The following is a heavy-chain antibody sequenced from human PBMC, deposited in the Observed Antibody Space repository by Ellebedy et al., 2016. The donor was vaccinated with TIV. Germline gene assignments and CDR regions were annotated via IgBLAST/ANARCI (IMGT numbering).Heavy chain of an antibody. CDR2: LSGSSYYR. Sequence: GESLKISCVASGFTFPDYTMNWVRQAPGKGLEWVSSLSGSSYYRYYAESLKGRFTISRDNAKNSLYLQMTSMRADDTAVNYCANFYSILWTDAFDIWGQGTMVTVSS. CDR3: ANFYSILWTDAFDI. D-gene: IGHD3-3*02. V-gene: IGHV3-21*03. J-gene: IGHJ3*02. CDR1: GFTFPDYT.